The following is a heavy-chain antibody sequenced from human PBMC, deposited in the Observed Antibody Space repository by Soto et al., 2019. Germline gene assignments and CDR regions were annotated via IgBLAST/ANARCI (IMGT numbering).Heavy chain of an antibody. CDR1: GCTLSSYS. CDR2: ISSSSSTI. V-gene: IGHV3-48*01. CDR3: VREWTDIVVVVATDEAFDI. D-gene: IGHD2-15*01. J-gene: IGHJ3*02. Sequence: GGSLRLSGAGCGCTLSSYSMNWVRQDPGKGLERVSYISSSSSTIYYADSVKGRFTISRDNAKNSLYLQMNSLRAEDTAVYYCVREWTDIVVVVATDEAFDIWGQGTMVSVSS.